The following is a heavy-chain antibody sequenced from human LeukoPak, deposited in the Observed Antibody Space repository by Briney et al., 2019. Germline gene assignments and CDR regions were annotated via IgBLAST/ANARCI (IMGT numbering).Heavy chain of an antibody. V-gene: IGHV4-59*01. CDR1: GGSISSYY. J-gene: IGHJ4*02. CDR2: IYYSGST. Sequence: PSETLSLTRTVSGGSISSYYWSWIRQPPGKGLEWIGYIYYSGSTNYNPSLKSRVTISVDTSKNQFSLKLSSVTAADTAVYYCARDESDYYDSSGYFDYWGQGTLVTVSS. D-gene: IGHD3-22*01. CDR3: ARDESDYYDSSGYFDY.